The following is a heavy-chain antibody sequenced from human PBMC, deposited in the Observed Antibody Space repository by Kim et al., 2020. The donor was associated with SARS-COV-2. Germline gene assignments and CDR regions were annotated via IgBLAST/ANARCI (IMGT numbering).Heavy chain of an antibody. CDR3: ARLYDSSGYYLDAFDI. Sequence: SFQGQVTISADKSISTAYLQWSSLKASDTAMYYCARLYDSSGYYLDAFDIWGQGTMVTVSS. D-gene: IGHD3-22*01. J-gene: IGHJ3*02. V-gene: IGHV5-51*01.